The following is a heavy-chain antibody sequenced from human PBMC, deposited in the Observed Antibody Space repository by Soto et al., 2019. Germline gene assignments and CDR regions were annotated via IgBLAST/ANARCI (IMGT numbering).Heavy chain of an antibody. V-gene: IGHV4-4*02. CDR2: IYHAGSP. D-gene: IGHD2-21*01. J-gene: IGHJ3*02. Sequence: HLQESGVGLVKPSGTLSLTCGVSGGSVISSSWWTWLRQSPGKGLEWIGEIYHAGSPIYNPSFQSRVIISLDKSKNNFSLRLTSVTAADAAIYYCARGSSFRGDFDIWGQGTTVTVSS. CDR3: ARGSSFRGDFDI. CDR1: GGSVISSSW.